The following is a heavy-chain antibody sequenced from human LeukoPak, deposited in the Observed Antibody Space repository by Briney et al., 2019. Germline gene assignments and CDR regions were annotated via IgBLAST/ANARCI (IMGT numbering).Heavy chain of an antibody. CDR3: ASYDDSYFDY. V-gene: IGHV4-31*03. D-gene: IGHD3-16*01. J-gene: IGHJ4*02. Sequence: SETLSLTCTVSGGSISSGGHFWTWIRQHPGKGLEWIGFIFYSGTTYYNPSLKSRGTMSVDTSKNQFSLNLSSVTAADTAVYYCASYDDSYFDYWGQGTLVTVSS. CDR2: IFYSGTT. CDR1: GGSISSGGHF.